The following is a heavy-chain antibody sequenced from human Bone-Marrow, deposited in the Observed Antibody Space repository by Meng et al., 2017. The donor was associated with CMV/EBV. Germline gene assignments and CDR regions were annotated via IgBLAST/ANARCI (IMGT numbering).Heavy chain of an antibody. D-gene: IGHD3-22*01. CDR1: GCPISSSSYY. Sequence: GPLRHSCTVPGCPISSSSYYRGWIRQPPGKGLEWIGGIYYSGITYYNLSLKSRVTIYVDTSKNQFSLKLSSVTAADTAVYYCARTNTYYDDSSGYSLYWFDPGGQGTLVTVSS. CDR3: ARTNTYYDDSSGYSLYWFDP. CDR2: IYYSGIT. J-gene: IGHJ5*02. V-gene: IGHV4-39*01.